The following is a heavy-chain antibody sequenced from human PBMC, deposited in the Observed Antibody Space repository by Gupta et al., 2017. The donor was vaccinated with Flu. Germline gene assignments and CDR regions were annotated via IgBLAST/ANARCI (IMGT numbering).Heavy chain of an antibody. D-gene: IGHD3-3*01. CDR2: TIPILSTS. Sequence: VRQAPGQGLEWMGGTIPILSTSSNAQKFQGRVTFTADESTSTVSMEVSSLTSDDTAVYYCARHRITIFGVALKGAFDFWGQGTTVTVSS. V-gene: IGHV1-69*01. CDR3: ARHRITIFGVALKGAFDF. J-gene: IGHJ3*01.